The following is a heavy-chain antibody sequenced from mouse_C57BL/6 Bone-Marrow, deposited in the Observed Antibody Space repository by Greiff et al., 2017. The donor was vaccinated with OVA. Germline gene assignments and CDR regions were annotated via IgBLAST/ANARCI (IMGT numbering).Heavy chain of an antibody. J-gene: IGHJ4*01. CDR3: ARTAQGYYYAMDY. V-gene: IGHV1-81*01. CDR1: GYTFTSYG. D-gene: IGHD3-2*02. Sequence: VQLQQSGAELARPGASVKLSCKASGYTFTSYGISWVKQRTGQGLEWIGEIYPRSGNTYYNEKFKGKATLTADKSSSTAYMELRSLTSEDSAVYFCARTAQGYYYAMDYWGQGTSVTVSS. CDR2: IYPRSGNT.